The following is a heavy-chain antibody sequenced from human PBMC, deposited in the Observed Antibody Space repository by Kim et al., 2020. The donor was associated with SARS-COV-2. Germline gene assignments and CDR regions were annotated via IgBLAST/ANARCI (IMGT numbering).Heavy chain of an antibody. CDR1: GFTFGHYA. CDR2: ISSTAAST. V-gene: IGHV3-23*01. CDR3: AKWTGGGVCRGGSCYYSDYFDF. D-gene: IGHD2-15*01. Sequence: GGSLRLSCAASGFTFGHYAVNWVRQTPERGLEWVSAISSTAASTEYADSVKGRFTISRDNPKNTVYLQMNSLRVDDTAVYHCAKWTGGGVCRGGSCYYSDYFDFWGPGTLVTVSS. J-gene: IGHJ4*02.